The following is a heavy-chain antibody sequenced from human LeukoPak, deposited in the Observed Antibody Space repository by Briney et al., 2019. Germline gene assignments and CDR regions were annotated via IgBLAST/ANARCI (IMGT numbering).Heavy chain of an antibody. V-gene: IGHV4-4*02. Sequence: PSGTLSLTCAVSGGSISSSNWWSWVRQPPGKGLEWIGEIYHSGSTNYNPSLKSRVTISVDKSKNQFSLELNSVTAADTAVYYCARDSYSYGYGGFDYWGQGILVTVSS. CDR3: ARDSYSYGYGGFDY. CDR2: IYHSGST. CDR1: GGSISSSNW. J-gene: IGHJ4*02. D-gene: IGHD5-18*01.